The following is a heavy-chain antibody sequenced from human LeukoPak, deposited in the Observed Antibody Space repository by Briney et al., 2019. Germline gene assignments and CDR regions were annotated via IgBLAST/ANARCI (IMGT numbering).Heavy chain of an antibody. D-gene: IGHD3-22*01. V-gene: IGHV4-59*01. Sequence: SETLSLTCTVPGGSISSYYWSWIRQPPGKGLEWIGYIYYSGSTNYNPSLKSRVTISVDTSKNQFSLKLSSVTAADTAVYYCASYYYDSSGYEFDYWGQGTLVTVSS. J-gene: IGHJ4*02. CDR1: GGSISSYY. CDR3: ASYYYDSSGYEFDY. CDR2: IYYSGST.